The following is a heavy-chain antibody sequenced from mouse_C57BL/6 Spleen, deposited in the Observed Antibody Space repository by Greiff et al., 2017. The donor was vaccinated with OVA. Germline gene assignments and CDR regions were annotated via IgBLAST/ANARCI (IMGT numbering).Heavy chain of an antibody. CDR2: SRNKANDYTT. J-gene: IGHJ1*03. V-gene: IGHV7-1*01. CDR3: ARGYDYVGYFDV. D-gene: IGHD2-4*01. CDR1: GFTFSDFY. Sequence: DVKLVESGGGLVQSGRSLRLSCATSGFTFSDFYMEWVRQAPGKGLEWIAASRNKANDYTTEYSASVKGRFIVSRDTSQSILYLQMNALRAEDTAIYYCARGYDYVGYFDVWGTGTTVTVSS.